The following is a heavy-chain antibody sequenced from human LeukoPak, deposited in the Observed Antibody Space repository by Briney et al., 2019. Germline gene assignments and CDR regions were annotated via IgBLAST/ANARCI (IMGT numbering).Heavy chain of an antibody. CDR2: INHSGST. CDR1: GGSFSGYY. D-gene: IGHD3-3*01. Sequence: SETLSLTCAVSGGSFSGYYWSWIRQPPGKGLEWIGEINHSGSTKYNPSLKSRVTISANKSNNQFSLKLSSVSGADRAVYYCARGRTIFGVVIMGSYFDYWGQGTLVTVSS. CDR3: ARGRTIFGVVIMGSYFDY. J-gene: IGHJ4*02. V-gene: IGHV4-34*01.